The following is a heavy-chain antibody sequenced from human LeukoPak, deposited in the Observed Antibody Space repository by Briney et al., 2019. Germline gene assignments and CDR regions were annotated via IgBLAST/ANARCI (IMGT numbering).Heavy chain of an antibody. J-gene: IGHJ2*01. CDR1: GYTFTSYY. CDR3: ARMRSDQLLSLDYFDP. V-gene: IGHV1-46*01. Sequence: ASVKVSCKASGYTFTSYYMHWVRQAPGQGLEWMGIINPSGGSTSYAQKFQGRVTMTRDMSTSTVYMELSSLRSEDTAVYYCARMRSDQLLSLDYFDPWGRGTLVTVSS. D-gene: IGHD2-2*01. CDR2: INPSGGST.